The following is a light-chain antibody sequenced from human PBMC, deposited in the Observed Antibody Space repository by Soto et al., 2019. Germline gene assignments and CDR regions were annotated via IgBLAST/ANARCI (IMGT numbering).Light chain of an antibody. CDR2: SNN. CDR1: SSNIGSNT. Sequence: QLVLTQPPSASGTPGQRVTISCSGSSSNIGSNTGNWYQQLPGTAPKLLIYSNNQRPSGVPDRFSGSKSGTSGSLHISGLQSEDEADYYCAAWDDSLNGMVFGRGTQLTVL. J-gene: IGLJ2*01. CDR3: AAWDDSLNGMV. V-gene: IGLV1-44*01.